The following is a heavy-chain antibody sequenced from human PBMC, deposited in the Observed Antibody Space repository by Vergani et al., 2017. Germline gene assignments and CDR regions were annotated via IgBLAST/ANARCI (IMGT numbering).Heavy chain of an antibody. CDR1: GYSFTSYW. J-gene: IGHJ6*02. D-gene: IGHD3-10*01. V-gene: IGHV5-51*01. CDR3: ARHSCGSGSYSQAYYYYGMDV. CDR2: IYPGDSDT. Sequence: EVQLVQSGAEVKKPGESLKISCKGSGYSFTSYWIGWVRQMPGKGLEWMGIIYPGDSDTRYSPSFQGQVTISADKSISTAYLQWSSLKASDTAMYYCARHSCGSGSYSQAYYYYGMDVWGQGTTVTVSS.